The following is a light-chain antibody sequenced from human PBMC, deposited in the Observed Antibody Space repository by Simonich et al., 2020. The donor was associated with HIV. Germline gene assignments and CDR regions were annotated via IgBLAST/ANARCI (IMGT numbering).Light chain of an antibody. CDR3: QQFNSYSLT. V-gene: IGKV1-13*02. Sequence: AIQLTQSPSSLSASVGDRVTITCRASQGISSALAWYQQKPGKAPKLLIYDAASLESGVPTRFSGSGSGTDFTLTISSLQPEDFATYYCQQFNSYSLTFGQGTKVEMK. CDR1: QGISSA. CDR2: DAA. J-gene: IGKJ1*01.